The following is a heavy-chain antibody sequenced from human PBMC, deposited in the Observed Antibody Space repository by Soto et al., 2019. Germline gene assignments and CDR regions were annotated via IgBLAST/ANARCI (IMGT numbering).Heavy chain of an antibody. D-gene: IGHD2-2*01. V-gene: IGHV1-69*13. CDR3: ARDSREYCSSTSCYPFDY. Sequence: WASVKVSCKASGGTFSSYAISWVRQAPGQGLEWMGGIIPIFGTANYAQKFQGRVTITADESTSTAYMELSSLRSEDTAVYYCARDSREYCSSTSCYPFDYWGQGTLVTVSS. CDR2: IIPIFGTA. CDR1: GGTFSSYA. J-gene: IGHJ4*02.